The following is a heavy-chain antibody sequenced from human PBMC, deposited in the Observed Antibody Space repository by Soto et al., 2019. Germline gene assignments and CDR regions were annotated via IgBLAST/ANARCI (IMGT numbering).Heavy chain of an antibody. CDR1: GGSINSYY. Sequence: SETLSLTCTVSGGSINSYYWSWIRQPPGKGLEWIGQIYYSGSTYYNPSLKGRVTISVDTSKNQFSLELNFVTAADTAVYYCARLQQQLVLWGQGTLVTVSS. J-gene: IGHJ4*02. D-gene: IGHD6-13*01. V-gene: IGHV4-59*08. CDR2: IYYSGST. CDR3: ARLQQQLVL.